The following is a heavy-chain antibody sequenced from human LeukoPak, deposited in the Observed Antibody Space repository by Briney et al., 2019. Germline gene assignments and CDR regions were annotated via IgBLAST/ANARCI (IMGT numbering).Heavy chain of an antibody. D-gene: IGHD3-10*01. J-gene: IGHJ4*02. CDR1: GGSIRSYY. CDR2: IYYSGST. CDR3: ARGGFFLDY. V-gene: IGHV4-59*01. Sequence: SETLSLTCTVSGGSIRSYYWSWIRQPPGKGLEWIGYIYYSGSTNYNPSLKSRVTISVDTSKNQLSLKLSSVTAADTAVYYCARGGFFLDYWGQGTPVTVSS.